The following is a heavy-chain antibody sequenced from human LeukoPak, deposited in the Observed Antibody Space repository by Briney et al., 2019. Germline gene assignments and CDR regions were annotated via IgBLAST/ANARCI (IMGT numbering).Heavy chain of an antibody. CDR1: GFTFSNAW. CDR2: FKRKTDGGTI. Sequence: GGSLRLSCAASGFTFSNAWTSWARQAPGKGLEWVGRFKRKTDGGTIEYAAPVKGRFTISRDDSKNTLYLQMNSLRTEDTAVYYCTTDRWAWGQGTLVTVSS. CDR3: TTDRWA. V-gene: IGHV3-15*01. J-gene: IGHJ5*02. D-gene: IGHD3-16*01.